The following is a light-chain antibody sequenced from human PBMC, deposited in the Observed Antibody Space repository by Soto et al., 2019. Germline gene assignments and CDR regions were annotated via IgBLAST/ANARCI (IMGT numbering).Light chain of an antibody. J-gene: IGLJ2*01. Sequence: QSVLTQPPSVSGAPGQRVTISCTGSSSNIGAGYDVHWYQQLPGTAPKLLIYGNSNRPSGVPDRFSGSKSGTSASLAITGLQVDDEADYYCQSYDSSLSGSVFGGGTKLTVL. CDR2: GNS. CDR1: SSNIGAGYD. V-gene: IGLV1-40*01. CDR3: QSYDSSLSGSV.